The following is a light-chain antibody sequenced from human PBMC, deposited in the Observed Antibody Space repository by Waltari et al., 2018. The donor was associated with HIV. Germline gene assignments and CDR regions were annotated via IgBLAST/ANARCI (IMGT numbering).Light chain of an antibody. V-gene: IGLV2-23*02. CDR1: SRDIGTYDL. CDR2: EVS. CDR3: CSYGGSSTYVV. Sequence: QSALPQPASVSGSPGQSITISCPVTSRDIGTYDLVPWYQQHPGKAPKLIIYEVSERPSGVSNRFSGSKSGNTASLTISGLQAEDETDYYCCSYGGSSTYVVFGGGTKVTVL. J-gene: IGLJ2*01.